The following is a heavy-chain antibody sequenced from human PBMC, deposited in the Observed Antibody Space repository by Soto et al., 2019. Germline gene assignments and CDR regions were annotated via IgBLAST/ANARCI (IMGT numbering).Heavy chain of an antibody. CDR1: GGSISSGDYY. CDR2: IYYSGST. CDR3: ARSLPKAAGREGLYYYGMDV. V-gene: IGHV4-30-4*01. J-gene: IGHJ6*02. Sequence: PSETLSLTCTVSGGSISSGDYYWSWIRQPPGKGLEWIGYIYYSGSTYYNPSLKSRVTISVDTSKNQFSLKLSSVTAADTAVYYCARSLPKAAGREGLYYYGMDVWGQGTTVTVSS. D-gene: IGHD6-25*01.